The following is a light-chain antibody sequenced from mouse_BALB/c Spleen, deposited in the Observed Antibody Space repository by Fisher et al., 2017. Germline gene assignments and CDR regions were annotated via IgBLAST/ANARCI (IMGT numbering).Light chain of an antibody. CDR2: LTS. CDR3: HQRSSYPWT. Sequence: TQSPAILSASPGEKVTMTCRASSSVSYMHWYQQKPGSSPKPWIYLTSNLASGVPARFSGSGSGTSYYLIISSMEAEDAATYYCHQRSSYPWTFGGGTKLEIK. CDR1: SSVSY. V-gene: IGKV4-69*01. J-gene: IGKJ1*01.